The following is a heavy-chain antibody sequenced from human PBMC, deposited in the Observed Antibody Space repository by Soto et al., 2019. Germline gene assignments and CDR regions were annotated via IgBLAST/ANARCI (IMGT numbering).Heavy chain of an antibody. CDR3: ASRRRVTLSTYYYYGMDV. V-gene: IGHV5-10-1*01. CDR2: IDPSDSYT. CDR1: GYSFTSYW. Sequence: GESLKISCKGSGYSFTSYWISWVRQMPGKGLEWMGRIDPSDSYTNYSPSFQGHVTISADKSISTAYLQWSSLKASDTAMYYCASRRRVTLSTYYYYGMDVWGQGTTVTVSS. D-gene: IGHD5-18*01. J-gene: IGHJ6*02.